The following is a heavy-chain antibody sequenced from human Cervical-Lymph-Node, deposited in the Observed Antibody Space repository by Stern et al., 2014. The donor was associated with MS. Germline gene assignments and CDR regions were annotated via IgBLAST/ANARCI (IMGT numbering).Heavy chain of an antibody. D-gene: IGHD3-3*01. Sequence: EVQLVQSGAEVKKPGEFLKISCKGSGYSFTNYWIGWVSQLPGKVLEWMGIIYPGASEARYSPSFQGQVTISADNSISTAYLQWSSLKASDTAMYYCARGSGRDFFDYWGQGTLVTVSS. CDR3: ARGSGRDFFDY. V-gene: IGHV5-51*01. CDR2: IYPGASEA. J-gene: IGHJ4*02. CDR1: GYSFTNYW.